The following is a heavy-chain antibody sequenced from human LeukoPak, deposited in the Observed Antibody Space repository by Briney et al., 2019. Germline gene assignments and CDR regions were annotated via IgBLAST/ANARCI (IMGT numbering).Heavy chain of an antibody. CDR1: GGSISSGDYY. D-gene: IGHD3-22*01. CDR3: ARDSGNYYDSGGYYYGAFDY. V-gene: IGHV4-30-4*01. Sequence: TLSLTCTVSGGSISSGDYYWSWIRQPPGKGLEWIGYIYCSGSTYYNPSLKSRVTMSLDTSKNQFSLKLSSVTAADTAVYYCARDSGNYYDSGGYYYGAFDYWGQGTLVTVSS. CDR2: IYCSGST. J-gene: IGHJ4*02.